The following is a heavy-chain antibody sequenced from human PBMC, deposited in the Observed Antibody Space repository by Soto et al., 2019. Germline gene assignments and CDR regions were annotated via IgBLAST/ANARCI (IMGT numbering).Heavy chain of an antibody. D-gene: IGHD3-22*01. CDR3: ARDPGYYDSSGYPAPFDY. J-gene: IGHJ4*02. CDR2: ISSSSSYT. CDR1: GFTFSDYY. Sequence: GSLRLSCAASGFTFSDYYMSWIRQAPGKGLEWVSYISSSSSYTNYADSVKGRSTISRDNAENSLYLQMNSLRAEDTAVYYCARDPGYYDSSGYPAPFDYWGQGTLVTVSS. V-gene: IGHV3-11*06.